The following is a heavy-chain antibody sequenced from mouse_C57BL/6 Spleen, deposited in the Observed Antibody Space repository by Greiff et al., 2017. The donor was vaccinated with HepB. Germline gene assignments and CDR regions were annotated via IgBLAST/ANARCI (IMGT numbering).Heavy chain of an antibody. CDR2: IRNKANNHAT. J-gene: IGHJ2*01. Sequence: EVKLVESGGGLVQPGGSMKLSCAASGFTFSDAWMDWVRQSPEKGLEWVAEIRNKANNHATYYAESVKGRFTISRDDSKSSVYLQMNSLRAEDTGIYYCTRGYSNYWYYFDYWGQGTTLTVSS. V-gene: IGHV6-6*01. D-gene: IGHD2-5*01. CDR3: TRGYSNYWYYFDY. CDR1: GFTFSDAW.